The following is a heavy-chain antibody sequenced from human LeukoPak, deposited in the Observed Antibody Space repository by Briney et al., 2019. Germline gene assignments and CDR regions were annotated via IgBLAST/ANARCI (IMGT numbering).Heavy chain of an antibody. V-gene: IGHV4-59*08. CDR1: GGSISSYY. D-gene: IGHD6-19*01. J-gene: IGHJ4*02. CDR3: ARHSSVSGGAFQY. CDR2: VYYSGST. Sequence: SETLSLTCTVSGGSISSYYWSWIRQPPGKRLEWIGYVYYSGSTNYNPSLKSRVTISVDTSKNQFSLKLSSVIAADTAVYYCARHSSVSGGAFQYWGQGTPVTVSS.